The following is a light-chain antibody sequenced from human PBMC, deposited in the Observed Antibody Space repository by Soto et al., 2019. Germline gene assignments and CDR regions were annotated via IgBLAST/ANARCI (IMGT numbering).Light chain of an antibody. CDR3: QEYNNWHPIT. CDR1: QSISSK. CDR2: GAS. J-gene: IGKJ4*01. Sequence: EIVMTQSPATLSVSPGERATLSCRASQSISSKLAWYQQKPGQAPRLLIYGASTRATGIPVRFSGRESGTEFTLTITSLQSEDFAVYYCQEYNNWHPITFGGGTKVEIK. V-gene: IGKV3-15*01.